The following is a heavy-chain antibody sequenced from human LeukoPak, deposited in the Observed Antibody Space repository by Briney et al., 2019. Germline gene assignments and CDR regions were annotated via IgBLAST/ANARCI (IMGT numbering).Heavy chain of an antibody. V-gene: IGHV4-30-4*01. CDR1: GGSISSGDYY. Sequence: SETLSLTCTVSGGSISSGDYYWSWIRQPPGKGLEWIGYIYYSGSTYYNPSLKSRATISVDTSKNQFSLKLSSVTAADTAVYYCARRGWQIDAFDIWGQGTMVTVSS. J-gene: IGHJ3*02. D-gene: IGHD2-15*01. CDR3: ARRGWQIDAFDI. CDR2: IYYSGST.